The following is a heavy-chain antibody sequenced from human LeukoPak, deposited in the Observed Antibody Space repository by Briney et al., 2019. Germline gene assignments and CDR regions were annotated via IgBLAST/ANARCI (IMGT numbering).Heavy chain of an antibody. D-gene: IGHD2-2*02. Sequence: SETLSLTCTVSGGSISSYYWSWIRQPPGKGLEWIGYIYYSGSTNYNPSLRSRVTISVDTSKNQFSLKLSSVTAADTAVYYCAGGYCSSTSCYTGAGYWGQGTLVTVSS. J-gene: IGHJ4*02. CDR1: GGSISSYY. CDR2: IYYSGST. CDR3: AGGYCSSTSCYTGAGY. V-gene: IGHV4-59*08.